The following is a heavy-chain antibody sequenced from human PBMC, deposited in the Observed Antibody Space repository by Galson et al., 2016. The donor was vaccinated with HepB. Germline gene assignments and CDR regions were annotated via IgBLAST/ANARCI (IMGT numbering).Heavy chain of an antibody. CDR1: GFTFSSYG. D-gene: IGHD3-10*01. CDR3: ARDWGGDTLGVYYYGLDV. CDR2: IWFDGSKK. V-gene: IGHV3-33*08. J-gene: IGHJ6*02. Sequence: SLRLSCAASGFTFSSYGMHWVRQAPGKGLEWVAVIWFDGSKKYYADSVKGRFTISRDNSKNTVYLQMSSLRAEDTAVFYCARDWGGDTLGVYYYGLDVWGQGTTVTVSS.